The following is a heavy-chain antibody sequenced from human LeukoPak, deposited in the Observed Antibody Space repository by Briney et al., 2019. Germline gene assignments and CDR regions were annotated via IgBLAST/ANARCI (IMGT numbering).Heavy chain of an antibody. CDR2: ISWNSGSI. J-gene: IGHJ4*02. D-gene: IGHD4-23*01. V-gene: IGHV3-9*03. CDR1: GFPFDDYA. CDR3: AKARSYGGNSAFDY. Sequence: GRSLRLPCSASGFPFDDYAMHWVRQAPGKGLEWVSGISWNSGSIGYADSVKGRFTISRDNAKKSLYLQMNSLRAEDMALYYCAKARSYGGNSAFDYWGQGTLVTVSS.